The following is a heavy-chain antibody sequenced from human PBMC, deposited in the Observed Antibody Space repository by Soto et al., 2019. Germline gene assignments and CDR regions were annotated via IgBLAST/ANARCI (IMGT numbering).Heavy chain of an antibody. CDR1: GGSVSGDKNY. D-gene: IGHD3-16*01. CDR2: ISYSGAT. CDR3: ATSPRFAFDF. V-gene: IGHV4-61*01. J-gene: IGHJ3*01. Sequence: QVQLQESGPGLVKPSETLSLICTVSGGSVSGDKNYWSWIRQSPGKGLEWIGYISYSGATNYNPSLKSRLTISVDRSKNQFALKLSSVTASDTALYYCATSPRFAFDFWGQETTVIVSS.